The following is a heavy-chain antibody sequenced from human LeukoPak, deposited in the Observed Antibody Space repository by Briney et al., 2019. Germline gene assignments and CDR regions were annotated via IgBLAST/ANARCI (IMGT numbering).Heavy chain of an antibody. J-gene: IGHJ3*02. V-gene: IGHV3-30*18. Sequence: QPGRSLRLSCAASGFTFGSYGMHWVRQAPGKGLEWVAVISYDGSNKYYVDSVKSRFTISRDNSKNTLYLQMNSLRAEDTAVYYCVKVPRSGCCAFDIWGQGTMVTVSS. CDR2: ISYDGSNK. CDR3: VKVPRSGCCAFDI. CDR1: GFTFGSYG. D-gene: IGHD6-19*01.